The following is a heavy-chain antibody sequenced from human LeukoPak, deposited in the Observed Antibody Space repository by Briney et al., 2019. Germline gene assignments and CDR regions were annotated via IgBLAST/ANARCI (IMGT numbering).Heavy chain of an antibody. CDR1: GGAFSGFF. J-gene: IGHJ6*02. CDR2: INHSGSA. D-gene: IGHD1-26*01. CDR3: REERRRTSGSYGMYDYYGMDV. V-gene: IGHV4-34*01. Sequence: SETLSLTCAVYGGAFSGFFWGWIRQPPGKGVGWVGGINHSGSANYNPSLKSRVTMSIDTSKNHFSLKLISVTAADTAVYYCREERRRTSGSYGMYDYYGMDVWGQGTTVTVSS.